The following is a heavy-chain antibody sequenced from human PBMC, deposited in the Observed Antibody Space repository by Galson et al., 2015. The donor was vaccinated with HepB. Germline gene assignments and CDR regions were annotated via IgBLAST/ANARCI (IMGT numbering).Heavy chain of an antibody. CDR2: FDPEDGET. J-gene: IGHJ4*02. V-gene: IGHV1-24*01. D-gene: IGHD3-10*01. Sequence: SVKVSCKVSGYTLTELSMHWVRQAPGKGLEWMGGFDPEDGETIYAQKFQGRVTMTEDTSTDTAYMELSSLRSEDTAVYYCATSGSGRKLGGLTYWGQGTLVTVSS. CDR3: ATSGSGRKLGGLTY. CDR1: GYTLTELS.